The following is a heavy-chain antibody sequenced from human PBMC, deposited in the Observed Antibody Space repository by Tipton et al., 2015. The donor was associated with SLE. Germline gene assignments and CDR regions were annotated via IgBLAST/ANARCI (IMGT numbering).Heavy chain of an antibody. CDR2: ISYDGSNK. CDR1: GFTFSSYA. V-gene: IGHV3-30-3*01. CDR3: ARDHYDSSGYYPYY. D-gene: IGHD3-22*01. J-gene: IGHJ4*02. Sequence: SLRLSCAASGFTFSSYAMHWVRQAPGKGLEWVAVISYDGSNKYYADSVKGRFTISRDNSKNTLYLQMNSLRAEDTAVYYCARDHYDSSGYYPYYWCQGTLVTVSS.